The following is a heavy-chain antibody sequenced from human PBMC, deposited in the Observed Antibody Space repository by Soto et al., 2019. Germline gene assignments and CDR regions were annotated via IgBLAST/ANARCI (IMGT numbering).Heavy chain of an antibody. CDR1: GFTFSTYW. V-gene: IGHV3-74*01. D-gene: IGHD3-22*01. Sequence: EVQLVESGGGLVQPGGSLRLSCAVSGFTFSTYWMHWVRQVPGKGLVWVSRISLDGSRTSYADSVKGRFTISRDNAKNALYLQMRSLRAEDSAVYFCVRDRDFYDGRGYASPGDAFDVLGQGTVVSFSS. CDR3: VRDRDFYDGRGYASPGDAFDV. CDR2: ISLDGSRT. J-gene: IGHJ3*01.